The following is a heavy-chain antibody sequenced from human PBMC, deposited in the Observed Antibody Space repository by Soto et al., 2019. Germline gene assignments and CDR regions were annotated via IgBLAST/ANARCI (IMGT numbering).Heavy chain of an antibody. V-gene: IGHV4-59*01. CDR3: ARTMGATPNWFDP. Sequence: SETLSLTCTVSGGSISSYYWSWIRQPPGKGLEWIGYIYYSGSTNYNPSLKSRVTISVDTSKNQFSLKLSSVTAADTAVYYCARTMGATPNWFDPWGQGTLVTVPQ. D-gene: IGHD1-26*01. CDR2: IYYSGST. J-gene: IGHJ5*02. CDR1: GGSISSYY.